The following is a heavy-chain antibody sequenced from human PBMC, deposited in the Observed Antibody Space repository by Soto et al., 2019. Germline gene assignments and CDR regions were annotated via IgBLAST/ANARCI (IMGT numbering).Heavy chain of an antibody. CDR1: GFTFSNYA. D-gene: IGHD6-19*01. CDR2: ISGSGGST. CDR3: ASRNSGWYFDY. J-gene: IGHJ4*02. Sequence: EVQLLESGGGLVQPGGSLRLSCAASGFTFSNYAMNWVRQAPGKGLEWVSVISGSGGSTYYADSVKGRFTISRDNSKNTLSLQMNSLRAEDTAVYYCASRNSGWYFDYWGQGTLVTVSS. V-gene: IGHV3-23*01.